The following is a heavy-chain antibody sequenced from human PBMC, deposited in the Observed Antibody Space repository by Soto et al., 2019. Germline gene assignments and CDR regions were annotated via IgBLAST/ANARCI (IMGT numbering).Heavy chain of an antibody. CDR1: GGSISSYY. CDR3: ARRYGGNLDY. V-gene: IGHV4-59*08. D-gene: IGHD1-1*01. CDR2: IYYSGSI. J-gene: IGHJ4*02. Sequence: NPSETLSLTCTVSGGSISSYYWSWIRQPPGKGLEWIGYIYYSGSINYNPSLKSRVTISVDTSKNQFSLKLSSATAADTAVYYCARRYGGNLDYWGQGTLVTVSS.